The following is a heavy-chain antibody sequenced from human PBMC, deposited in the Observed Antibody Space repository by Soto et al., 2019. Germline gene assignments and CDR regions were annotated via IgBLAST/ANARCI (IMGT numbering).Heavy chain of an antibody. CDR1: GASISSGDYY. J-gene: IGHJ3*02. CDR2: SDYSGTT. V-gene: IGHV4-30-4*01. Sequence: SETLSLTCTVSGASISSGDYYWSWIRQSPGKGLEWIGYSDYSGTTYYNPSLKSRLTMSVDTSKNQFSLKLSSVTAADTALYYCARRQINGVHDAFDIWGQGTMVT. CDR3: ARRQINGVHDAFDI. D-gene: IGHD2-8*01.